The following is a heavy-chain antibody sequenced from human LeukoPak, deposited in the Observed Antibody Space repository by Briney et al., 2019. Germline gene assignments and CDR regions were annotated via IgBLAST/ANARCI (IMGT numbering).Heavy chain of an antibody. CDR2: IIPIFGTA. J-gene: IGHJ4*02. CDR3: ASGRGELEWLSVLDY. D-gene: IGHD3-3*01. V-gene: IGHV1-69*05. CDR1: GGTFSSYA. Sequence: SVKVSCKASGGTFSSYAISWVRQAPGQGLEWMGGIIPIFGTANYAQKFQGRVTITTDESTSTAYMELSSLRSEDTAVYYCASGRGELEWLSVLDYWGQGTLVTVSS.